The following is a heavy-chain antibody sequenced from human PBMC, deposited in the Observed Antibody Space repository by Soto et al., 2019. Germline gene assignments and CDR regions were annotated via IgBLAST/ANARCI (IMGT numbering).Heavy chain of an antibody. CDR1: GGSFSGYY. CDR3: RVVATAGGYYYYYYYMDV. CDR2: INHSGST. D-gene: IGHD2-15*01. Sequence: SETLSLTCAVYGGSFSGYYWSWIRQPPGKGLEWIGEINHSGSTNYNPSLKSRVTISVDTSKNQFSLKLSSVTAADTAVYYCRVVATAGGYYYYYYYMDVWGKGTTVTVSS. V-gene: IGHV4-34*01. J-gene: IGHJ6*03.